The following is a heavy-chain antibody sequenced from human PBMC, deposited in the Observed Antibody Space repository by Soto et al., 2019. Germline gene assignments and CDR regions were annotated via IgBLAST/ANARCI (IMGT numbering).Heavy chain of an antibody. CDR1: GHTFSGKW. CDR2: IDPSDSDT. J-gene: IGHJ4*02. V-gene: IGHV5-51*01. Sequence: GESLKISCQGSGHTFSGKWIAWVRQKPGKGLEWMGIIDPSDSDTRYSPSFQGQVTISVDKSLNTAVLEWISLQASDTAMYFCTRVHHNIYTTGSFDSWGPGTLVT. CDR3: TRVHHNIYTTGSFDS. D-gene: IGHD1-1*01.